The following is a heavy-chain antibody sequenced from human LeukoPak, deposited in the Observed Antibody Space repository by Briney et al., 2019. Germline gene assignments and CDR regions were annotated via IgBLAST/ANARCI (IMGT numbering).Heavy chain of an antibody. Sequence: LSGGSLRLSCAASGFTFSKLGMTWVRQAPGKGLEWVANIKKDGSEKYYVDSVKGRFTISRDNAKTSLYLQMNSLRAEDTAVYYCARDLSGVTGYTYGRGIDYWGRGTLVTVSS. V-gene: IGHV3-7*01. CDR3: ARDLSGVTGYTYGRGIDY. CDR2: IKKDGSEK. D-gene: IGHD5-18*01. CDR1: GFTFSKLG. J-gene: IGHJ4*02.